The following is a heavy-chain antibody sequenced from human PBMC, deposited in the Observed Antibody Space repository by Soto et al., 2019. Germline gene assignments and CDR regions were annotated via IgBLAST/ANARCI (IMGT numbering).Heavy chain of an antibody. D-gene: IGHD6-19*01. Sequence: ASVKVSCKASGYTFTDYSMHWVRQAPGQGLEWMGWIYPDSGGTNYAQKFQGRVTMTRDTSIRTAYMELSRLRSDDTAVYYCAKDLEAWVAGPDYWGQGTLVTVSS. V-gene: IGHV1-2*02. CDR2: IYPDSGGT. J-gene: IGHJ4*02. CDR1: GYTFTDYS. CDR3: AKDLEAWVAGPDY.